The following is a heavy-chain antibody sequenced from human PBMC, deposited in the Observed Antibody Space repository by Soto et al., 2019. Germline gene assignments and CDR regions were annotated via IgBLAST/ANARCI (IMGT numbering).Heavy chain of an antibody. CDR2: IYYSGST. J-gene: IGHJ4*02. CDR1: GGSISSSSYY. D-gene: IGHD3-22*01. V-gene: IGHV4-39*01. CDR3: ARHFSLYYYDSSGTPSWFDY. Sequence: SSETLSLTCTVSGGSISSSSYYWGWIRQPPGKGLEWIGSIYYSGSTYYNPSLKSRVTISVDTSKNQFSLKLSSVTAADTAVYYCARHFSLYYYDSSGTPSWFDYWGQGTLVTVSS.